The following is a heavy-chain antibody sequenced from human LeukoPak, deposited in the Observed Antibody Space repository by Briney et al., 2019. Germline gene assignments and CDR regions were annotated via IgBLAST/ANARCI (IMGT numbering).Heavy chain of an antibody. J-gene: IGHJ6*02. D-gene: IGHD2-15*01. CDR1: GYTFTGYY. V-gene: IGHV1-8*02. CDR2: MNPNSGNT. Sequence: ASVKVSCKASGYTFTGYYMHWVRQAPGQGLEWMGWMNPNSGNTGYAQKFQGRVTMTRNTSISTAYMELSSLRSEDTAVYYCARGLFSIVVVVAATPGMDVWGQGTTVTVSS. CDR3: ARGLFSIVVVVAATPGMDV.